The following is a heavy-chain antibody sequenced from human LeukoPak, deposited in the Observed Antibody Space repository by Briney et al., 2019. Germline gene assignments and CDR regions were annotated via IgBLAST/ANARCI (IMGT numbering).Heavy chain of an antibody. V-gene: IGHV1-2*02. Sequence: PVASVKVSCKASGYTFTGYYMHWVRQAPGQGLEWMGWINPNSGGTNYAQKFQGRVTMTRDTSISTAYMELSRLRSDDTAVYYCARDPLYYYDSSGYYYRSYYYGMDVWGQGTTVTVSS. J-gene: IGHJ6*02. D-gene: IGHD3-22*01. CDR1: GYTFTGYY. CDR3: ARDPLYYYDSSGYYYRSYYYGMDV. CDR2: INPNSGGT.